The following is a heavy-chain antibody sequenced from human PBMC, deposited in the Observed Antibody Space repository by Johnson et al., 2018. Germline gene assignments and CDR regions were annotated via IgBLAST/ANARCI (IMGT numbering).Heavy chain of an antibody. CDR2: ISTDGSKK. D-gene: IGHD3-10*01. CDR1: GFTFSRYA. J-gene: IGHJ1*01. CDR3: GKGEGFGELLEYFLY. Sequence: QVQLVQSGGGVVQPGRSLRLSCAASGFTFSRYAMHWVRQAPGKGLQWVAVISTDGSKKYYADSVKGRFTISRDNSKNTVYLEMNSLSAEDTVVYYWGKGEGFGELLEYFLYWGQGTLVTVSS. V-gene: IGHV3-30*04.